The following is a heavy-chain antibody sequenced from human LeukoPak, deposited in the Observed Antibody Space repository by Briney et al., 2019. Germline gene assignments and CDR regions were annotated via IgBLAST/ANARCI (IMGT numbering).Heavy chain of an antibody. CDR2: ISYEGLSA. D-gene: IGHD6-13*01. V-gene: IGHV3-30*03. CDR3: ARREKTYSSSPFDY. CDR1: GFSFSSYG. Sequence: GGSLRLSCAASGFSFSSYGMHWVRQAPGKGLEWVGVISYEGLSAYYADSVKGRFTISRDNSQNTLYLQMNSLRAEDTALYYCARREKTYSSSPFDYWGQGTLVTVSS. J-gene: IGHJ4*02.